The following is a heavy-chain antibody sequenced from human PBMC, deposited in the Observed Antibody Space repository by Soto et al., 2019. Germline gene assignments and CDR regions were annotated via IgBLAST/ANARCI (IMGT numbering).Heavy chain of an antibody. CDR3: ALHVDIVAPFDY. V-gene: IGHV1-69*06. Sequence: QVQLVQSGAEVKKPGSSVKVSCKASGGTFSSYAISWERQAPGQGLEWMGGIIPIFGTANYAQKFQGRVTITADKSTSTAYMELSSLRSEDTAVYSCALHVDIVAPFDYWGQGTLVTVSS. CDR1: GGTFSSYA. D-gene: IGHD5-12*01. CDR2: IIPIFGTA. J-gene: IGHJ4*02.